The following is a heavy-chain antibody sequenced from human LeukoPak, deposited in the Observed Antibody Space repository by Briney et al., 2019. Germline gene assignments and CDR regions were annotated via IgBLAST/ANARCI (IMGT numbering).Heavy chain of an antibody. CDR3: ARDHDILTGYSPGWFDP. J-gene: IGHJ5*02. CDR1: GYTFTGYY. Sequence: ASVKVSCKASGYTFTGYYMHWVRQAPGQGLEWMGWINPNSGGTNYAQKFQGRVTMTRDTSISTAYMELSRLRSDDTAVYYCARDHDILTGYSPGWFDPWGQGALVTVSS. V-gene: IGHV1-2*02. CDR2: INPNSGGT. D-gene: IGHD3-9*01.